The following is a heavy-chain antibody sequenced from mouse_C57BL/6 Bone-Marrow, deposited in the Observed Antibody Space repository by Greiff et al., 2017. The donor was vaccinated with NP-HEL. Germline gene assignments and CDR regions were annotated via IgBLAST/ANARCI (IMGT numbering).Heavy chain of an antibody. Sequence: EVQRVESGGGLVQPGGSLSLSCAASGFTFTDYYMSWVRQPPGKALEWLGFIRNKANGYTTEYSASVKGRFTISRDNSQSILYLQMNALRAEDSATYYCARCPLYYSNYPYYAMDYWGQGTSVTVSS. CDR3: ARCPLYYSNYPYYAMDY. J-gene: IGHJ4*01. D-gene: IGHD2-5*01. CDR2: IRNKANGYTT. V-gene: IGHV7-3*01. CDR1: GFTFTDYY.